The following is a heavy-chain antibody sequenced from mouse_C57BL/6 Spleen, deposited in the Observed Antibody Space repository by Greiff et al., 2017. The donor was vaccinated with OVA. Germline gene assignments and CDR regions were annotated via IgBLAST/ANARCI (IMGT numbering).Heavy chain of an antibody. Sequence: EVKLMESGPGLVKPSQSLSLTCSVTGYSITSGYYWNWIRQFPGNKLEWMGYISYDGSNNYNPSLKNRISITRDTSKNQFFLKLNSVTTEDTATYYCARDYYGSSYYFDYGGQGTTLTVSS. J-gene: IGHJ2*01. CDR3: ARDYYGSSYYFDY. V-gene: IGHV3-6*01. CDR1: GYSITSGYY. CDR2: ISYDGSN. D-gene: IGHD1-1*01.